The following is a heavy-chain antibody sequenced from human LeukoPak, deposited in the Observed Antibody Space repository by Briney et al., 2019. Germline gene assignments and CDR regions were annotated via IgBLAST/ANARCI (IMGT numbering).Heavy chain of an antibody. D-gene: IGHD3-10*01. CDR3: ASYYDSGTNSHYYYMDV. CDR2: IYYSGNT. V-gene: IGHV4-59*01. CDR1: GGSISGYY. J-gene: IGHJ6*03. Sequence: PSETLSLTCTVSGGSISGYYWNWIRQPPGKGLEWIGYIYYSGNTNYNPSLKSRVTISLDTSKNQFSLKLSSVTAADTAVYFCASYYDSGTNSHYYYMDVWGKGTTVTISS.